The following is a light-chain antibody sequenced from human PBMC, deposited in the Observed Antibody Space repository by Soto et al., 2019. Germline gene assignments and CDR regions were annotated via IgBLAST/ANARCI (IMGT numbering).Light chain of an antibody. V-gene: IGKV3-15*01. CDR2: GAS. CDR3: QQYNNWPPYT. Sequence: EIVMTQSPATLSVSPGERATLSCRASQSVSSNLAWYQQKPGQAPRLLIDGASTRATGIPARFSVSGSGTEFTLTISSLQSEDFAVYCYQQYNNWPPYTFGQGTKLEIK. J-gene: IGKJ2*01. CDR1: QSVSSN.